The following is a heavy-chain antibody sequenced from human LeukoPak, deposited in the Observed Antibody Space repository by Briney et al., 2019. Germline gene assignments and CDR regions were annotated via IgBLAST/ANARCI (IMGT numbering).Heavy chain of an antibody. CDR1: GFTFSSYG. Sequence: SGGSLRLSCAASGFTFSSYGMHWVRQAPGKGLEWVAVISYDGSNKYYADSVKGRFTISRDNSKNTLYLQMNSLRAEDTAVYYCAAITGTPFGYYYYGMDVWGQGTTVTVSS. V-gene: IGHV3-30*03. J-gene: IGHJ6*02. D-gene: IGHD1-20*01. CDR3: AAITGTPFGYYYYGMDV. CDR2: ISYDGSNK.